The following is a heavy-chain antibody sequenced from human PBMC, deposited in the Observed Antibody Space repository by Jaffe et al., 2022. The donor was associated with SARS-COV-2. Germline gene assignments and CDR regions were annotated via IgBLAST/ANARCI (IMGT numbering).Heavy chain of an antibody. CDR3: ARENIPRSLDS. V-gene: IGHV1-18*01. Sequence: QVQLVQSGNEMQKPGASVKVSCQASGYTFDTLGIAWVRQAPGQGLEWVGWIAGNTGNAHYSLKFEGRVTMTRDLSTSTAYLELRGLKSDDTAFYYCARENIPRSLDSWGQGTLVTVSS. CDR2: IAGNTGNA. J-gene: IGHJ4*02. CDR1: GYTFDTLG.